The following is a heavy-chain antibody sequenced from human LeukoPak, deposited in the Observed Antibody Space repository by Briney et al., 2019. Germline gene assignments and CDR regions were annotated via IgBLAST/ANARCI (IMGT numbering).Heavy chain of an antibody. D-gene: IGHD3-22*01. CDR1: GGTFSSYA. J-gene: IGHJ4*02. V-gene: IGHV1-69*13. Sequence: SVKVSCKASGGTFSSYAISWVRQATGQGLEWMGGIIPIFGTANYAQKFQGRVTITAAESTSTAYMELSSLRSEDTAVYYCATNYDSSGYWVFWGQGTLVTVSS. CDR2: IIPIFGTA. CDR3: ATNYDSSGYWVF.